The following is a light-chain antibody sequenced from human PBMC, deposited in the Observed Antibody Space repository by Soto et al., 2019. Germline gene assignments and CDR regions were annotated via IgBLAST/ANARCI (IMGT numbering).Light chain of an antibody. CDR3: SAYVDSDAVI. CDR2: NLR. CDR1: DGESFKY. J-gene: IGLJ2*01. Sequence: QSVLTQPASVSGSPGQSITISCDGESFKYGCWYQQHPGQAPKLIIYNLRGRPSGVSSRFSGSQSGNTASLTISGLRAEDEDDYFCSAYVDSDAVIFGRGTKLTVL. V-gene: IGLV2-14*01.